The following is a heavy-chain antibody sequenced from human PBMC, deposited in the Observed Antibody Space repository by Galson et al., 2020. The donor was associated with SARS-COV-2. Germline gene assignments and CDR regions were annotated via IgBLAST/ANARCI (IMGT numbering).Heavy chain of an antibody. Sequence: SGPTLVKPTQTLTLTCTFSGFSLSSSGVGVGWIRQPPGKALEWLALIYWDDDEHYSPSLKSRLTITKATSKNQVVLTMTNMDPVDTGTYFCADGLYFESRGYWGFDYWGQGTRVIVSS. CDR3: ADGLYFESRGYWGFDY. CDR2: IYWDDDE. D-gene: IGHD3-22*01. V-gene: IGHV2-5*02. J-gene: IGHJ4*02. CDR1: GFSLSSSGVG.